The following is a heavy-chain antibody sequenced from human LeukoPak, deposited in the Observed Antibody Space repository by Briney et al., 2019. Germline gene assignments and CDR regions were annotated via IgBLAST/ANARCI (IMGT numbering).Heavy chain of an antibody. Sequence: PSETLSLTCAVYGGSFNAYYWTWIRQTPGKGLEWIGEINHSGNTNYNPSLERRVTISADTSKNQFSLNLGPVTAADTAIYYCARGLRFIQGPGYYYMDVWGKGTTVTVSS. CDR3: ARGLRFIQGPGYYYMDV. CDR1: GGSFNAYY. D-gene: IGHD3-16*02. V-gene: IGHV4-34*01. CDR2: INHSGNT. J-gene: IGHJ6*03.